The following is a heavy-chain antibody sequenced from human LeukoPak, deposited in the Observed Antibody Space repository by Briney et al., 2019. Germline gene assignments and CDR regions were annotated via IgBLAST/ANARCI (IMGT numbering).Heavy chain of an antibody. J-gene: IGHJ4*02. CDR3: AKGGIAVAVHFDY. CDR2: INSSGSTI. D-gene: IGHD6-19*01. Sequence: SGGSLRLSCAASGFTFSDYYMSWIRQAPGKGLEWVSYINSSGSTIYYADSVKGRFTISRDNSKNTLYLQVNSLRAEDTAVYYCAKGGIAVAVHFDYWGQGTLVTVSS. CDR1: GFTFSDYY. V-gene: IGHV3-11*04.